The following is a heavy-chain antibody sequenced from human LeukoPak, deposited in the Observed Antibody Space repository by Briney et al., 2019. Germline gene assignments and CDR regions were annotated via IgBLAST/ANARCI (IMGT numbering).Heavy chain of an antibody. CDR1: GFTFSSYW. CDR3: ARDRYLYDSAGAYYFDY. D-gene: IGHD3-22*01. CDR2: INQDGSEK. V-gene: IGHV3-7*05. Sequence: GGSLRLSCAASGFTFSSYWMSWVRQAPGKGLEWVANINQDGSEKYYVDSLKGRFTISRDNAKNSLYLQMNSLRAEDTAVYFCARDRYLYDSAGAYYFDYWGQGTLVPVSS. J-gene: IGHJ4*02.